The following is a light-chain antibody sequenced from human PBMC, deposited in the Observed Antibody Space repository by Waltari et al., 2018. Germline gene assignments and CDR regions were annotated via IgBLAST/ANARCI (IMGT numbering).Light chain of an antibody. V-gene: IGLV1-40*01. CDR1: GPPPRASSD. CDR2: NNF. Sequence: QSVLTQPPSVSGAPGQRVTLPRTGTGPPPRASSDAPWYPHIPRTAPKVLIYNNFNRPLGVPDRFSGSKAGPSASLAIADLQSEDEGDYYCQSSDTGLSGGVFGGGTRLTVL. J-gene: IGLJ3*02. CDR3: QSSDTGLSGGV.